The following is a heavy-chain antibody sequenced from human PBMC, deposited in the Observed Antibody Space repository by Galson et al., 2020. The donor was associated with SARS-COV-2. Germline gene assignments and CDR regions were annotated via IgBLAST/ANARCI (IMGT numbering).Heavy chain of an antibody. CDR3: ARDDTPPRVPFDY. V-gene: IGHV4-39*07. CDR2: IHYSGST. Sequence: ASETLSLTCTVSGGPISSSSYYWGWIRQPPGKGLEWIGSIHYSGSTYYSPSLESRVTISVDTSKNQFSLKLRSVTAADTAVYYCARDDTPPRVPFDYWGQGALVTVSS. CDR1: GGPISSSSYY. J-gene: IGHJ4*02.